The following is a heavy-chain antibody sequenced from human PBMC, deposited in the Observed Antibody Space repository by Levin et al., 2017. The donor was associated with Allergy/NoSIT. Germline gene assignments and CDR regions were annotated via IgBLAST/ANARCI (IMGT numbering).Heavy chain of an antibody. CDR1: GFTFSSYW. D-gene: IGHD1-14*01. V-gene: IGHV3-7*01. CDR2: IKQDGSEK. CDR3: ARAGYYYYYGMDV. Sequence: SCAASGFTFSSYWMSWVRQAPGKGLEWVANIKQDGSEKYYVDSVKGRFTISRDNAKNSLYLQMNSLRAEDTAVYYCARAGYYYYYGMDVWGQGTTVTVSS. J-gene: IGHJ6*02.